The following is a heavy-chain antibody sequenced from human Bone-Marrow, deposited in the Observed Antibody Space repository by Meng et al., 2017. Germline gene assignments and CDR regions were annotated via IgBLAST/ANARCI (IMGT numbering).Heavy chain of an antibody. CDR3: ASVYNWNDLRRFDY. V-gene: IGHV1-2*02. CDR2: INPNSGGT. Sequence: ASVKVSCKASGYTFTGYYMHWVRQVPGQGLEWTGWINPNSGGTNYAQKFQGRVTITRDTSIRTAYMELSRLRSDDTAVYYCASVYNWNDLRRFDYWGQGTQVTVSS. J-gene: IGHJ4*02. D-gene: IGHD1-20*01. CDR1: GYTFTGYY.